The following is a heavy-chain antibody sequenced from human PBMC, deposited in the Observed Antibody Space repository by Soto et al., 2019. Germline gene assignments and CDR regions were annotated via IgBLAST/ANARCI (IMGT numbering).Heavy chain of an antibody. V-gene: IGHV1-2*02. CDR2: INPNSGGT. CDR3: ARLPNYDYVWGSYRALWSYFDY. D-gene: IGHD3-16*02. Sequence: GASVKVSCKASGYTFTGYYMHWVRQAPGQGLEWMGWINPNSGGTNYAQKFQGRVTMTRDTSISTAYMELSRLRSDDTAVYYCARLPNYDYVWGSYRALWSYFDYWGQGTLVTVSS. CDR1: GYTFTGYY. J-gene: IGHJ4*02.